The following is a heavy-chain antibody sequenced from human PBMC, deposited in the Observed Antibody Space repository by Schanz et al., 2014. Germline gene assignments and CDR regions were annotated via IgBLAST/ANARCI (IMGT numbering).Heavy chain of an antibody. Sequence: QVQLVQSGAEVKKPGASVKVSCTASGYTFISYFIHWVRQAPGQGLEWMGIINPTGGSTSYAQRFQGRVTVTRDTSTSTVYMELSSLRSEDTAVYYCARAAYGGYTSTPLRYWGQGTLVTVSS. V-gene: IGHV1-46*01. J-gene: IGHJ4*02. D-gene: IGHD5-12*01. CDR2: INPTGGST. CDR1: GYTFISYF. CDR3: ARAAYGGYTSTPLRY.